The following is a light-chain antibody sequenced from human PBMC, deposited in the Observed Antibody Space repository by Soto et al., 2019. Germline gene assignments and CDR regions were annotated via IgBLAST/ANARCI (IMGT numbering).Light chain of an antibody. CDR2: DAS. V-gene: IGKV1-5*01. Sequence: DIQMTQSPSTLSVSVGDRVTITCRASQSISSWLAWYQQKPGKAPKLLIYDASSLESGVPSRFSGSGSGTEFTLTISSLQPDDFATYYCQQYNSWWTFGQGTKVEIK. J-gene: IGKJ1*01. CDR1: QSISSW. CDR3: QQYNSWWT.